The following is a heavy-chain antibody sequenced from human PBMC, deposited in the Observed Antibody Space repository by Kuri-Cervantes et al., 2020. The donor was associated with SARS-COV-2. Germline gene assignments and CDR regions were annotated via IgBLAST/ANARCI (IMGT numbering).Heavy chain of an antibody. Sequence: GGSLRLSCAASGFTFSSFPMSWVRQAPGKGLEWVSGISGSGANTYYADSVKGWFTISRDNSKNTLYLQMNSLRAEDTAVYYCVKDSRVYYFDYWGQGTLVTDSS. CDR2: ISGSGANT. CDR3: VKDSRVYYFDY. V-gene: IGHV3-23*01. J-gene: IGHJ4*02. D-gene: IGHD2/OR15-2a*01. CDR1: GFTFSSFP.